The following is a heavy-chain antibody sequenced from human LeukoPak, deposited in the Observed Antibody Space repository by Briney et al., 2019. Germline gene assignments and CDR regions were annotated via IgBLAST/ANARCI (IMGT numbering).Heavy chain of an antibody. CDR1: GFTFSSHA. J-gene: IGHJ4*02. V-gene: IGHV3-23*01. Sequence: GGSLRLSCAASGFTFSSHAMSWVRQAPGKGLEWVSAISGSGAGTYYADSVKGRFTISRDNSKNTLYLQMNSLRAEGTAVYYCARDRRGSSSWYEEARDYWGQGTLATVSS. CDR3: ARDRRGSSSWYEEARDY. CDR2: ISGSGAGT. D-gene: IGHD6-13*01.